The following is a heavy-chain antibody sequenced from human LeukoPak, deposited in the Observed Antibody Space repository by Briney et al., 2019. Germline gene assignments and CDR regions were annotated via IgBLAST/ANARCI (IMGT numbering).Heavy chain of an antibody. V-gene: IGHV4-59*01. Sequence: SETLSLTCTVSGGSISSYYWSWIRQPSGKGLEWIGYIYYTGSTNYNPSLKSRVTISVDTSKNQFSLNLSSVTAADTAVYYCARGRYFDYWGQGTLVSVSS. CDR3: ARGRYFDY. J-gene: IGHJ4*02. CDR1: GGSISSYY. CDR2: IYYTGST.